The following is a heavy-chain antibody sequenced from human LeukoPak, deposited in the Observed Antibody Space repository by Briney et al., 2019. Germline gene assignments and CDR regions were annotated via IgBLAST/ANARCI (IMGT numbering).Heavy chain of an antibody. V-gene: IGHV3-23*01. CDR2: ISGSGGST. CDR3: AKGGKKYCSSTSCYYFDY. Sequence: PGGSLRLSCAASGFTFSSYAMSWVRQAPGKGLEWVSAISGSGGSTYYAGSVKGRFTISRDNSKNTLYLQMNSLRAEDTAVYYCAKGGKKYCSSTSCYYFDYWGQGTLVTVSS. J-gene: IGHJ4*02. CDR1: GFTFSSYA. D-gene: IGHD2-2*01.